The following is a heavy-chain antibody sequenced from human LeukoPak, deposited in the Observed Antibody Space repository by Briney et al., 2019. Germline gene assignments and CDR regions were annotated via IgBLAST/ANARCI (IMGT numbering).Heavy chain of an antibody. J-gene: IGHJ4*02. V-gene: IGHV3-21*01. D-gene: IGHD2-15*01. Sequence: KPGGSLRLSCAASGFTFSSFSMNWVRQAPGKGLEWVSSISSRSSYIYYADSVKGRFTISRDNAKNSLYLQMNSLRAEDTAVYYCARVPSDIVVVEPATPDFWGQGTLVTVSS. CDR2: ISSRSSYI. CDR3: ARVPSDIVVVEPATPDF. CDR1: GFTFSSFS.